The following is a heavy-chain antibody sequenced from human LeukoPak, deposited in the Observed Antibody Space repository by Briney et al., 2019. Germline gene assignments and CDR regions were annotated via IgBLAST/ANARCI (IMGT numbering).Heavy chain of an antibody. Sequence: SVTVSCKASGGTFSIYAISWVRQAPGQGLEWMGGIIPIFGTANYAQKFQGRVTITADESTSTAYMELSSLRSEDTAVYYCARSVLTLNYYDSSGYASFDYWGQGTLVTVSS. D-gene: IGHD3-22*01. CDR2: IIPIFGTA. J-gene: IGHJ4*02. V-gene: IGHV1-69*13. CDR1: GGTFSIYA. CDR3: ARSVLTLNYYDSSGYASFDY.